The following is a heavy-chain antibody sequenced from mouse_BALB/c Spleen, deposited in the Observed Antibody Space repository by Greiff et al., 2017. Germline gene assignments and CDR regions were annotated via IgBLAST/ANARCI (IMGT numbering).Heavy chain of an antibody. CDR1: GDSITSGY. CDR3: AYYDYDWAWFAY. D-gene: IGHD2-4*01. Sequence: EVKLMESGPSLVKPSQTLSLTCSVTGDSITSGYWNWIRKFPGNKLEYMGYISYSGSTYYNPSLKSRISITRDTSKNQYYLQLNSVTTEDTATYYCAYYDYDWAWFAYWGQGTLVTVSA. J-gene: IGHJ3*01. V-gene: IGHV3-8*02. CDR2: ISYSGST.